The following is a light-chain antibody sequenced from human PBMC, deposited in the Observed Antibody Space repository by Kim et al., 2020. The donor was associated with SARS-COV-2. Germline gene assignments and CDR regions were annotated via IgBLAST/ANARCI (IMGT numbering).Light chain of an antibody. V-gene: IGLV3-21*03. CDR2: GDS. J-gene: IGLJ1*01. CDR1: IESNI. CDR3: QVWDGSSDHYV. Sequence: VAPGTPARIPCGEHIESNIVHWYQQTPGRAPVLVVHGDSDRPSGIPARFSGSNSGNTATLTISRVEAGDEADYYCQVWDGSSDHYVFGTGTKVTVL.